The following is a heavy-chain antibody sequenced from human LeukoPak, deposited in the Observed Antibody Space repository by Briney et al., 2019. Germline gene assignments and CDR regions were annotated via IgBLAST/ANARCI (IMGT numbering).Heavy chain of an antibody. CDR1: GFTFSNAW. V-gene: IGHV3-21*01. D-gene: IGHD1-1*01. J-gene: IGHJ3*02. Sequence: GGSLRLSCAASGFTFSNAWLSWVRQAPGKGLEWVSSISSSSSYIYYADSVKGRFTISRDNAKNSLYLQMNSLRAEDTAVYYCARERNWNDGKVWMGAFDIWGQGTMVTVSS. CDR3: ARERNWNDGKVWMGAFDI. CDR2: ISSSSSYI.